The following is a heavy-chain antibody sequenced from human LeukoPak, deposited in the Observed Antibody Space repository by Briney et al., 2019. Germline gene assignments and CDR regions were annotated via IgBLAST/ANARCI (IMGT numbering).Heavy chain of an antibody. V-gene: IGHV1-2*02. CDR2: INPNSGGT. CDR3: ARLASIVGATIDY. Sequence: APVKVSCKASGYTFTGYYMHWVRQAPGQGLEWMGWINPNSGGTNYAQKFQGRVTMTRDTSISTAYMELSRLRSDDTAVYYCARLASIVGATIDYWGQGTLVTVSS. CDR1: GYTFTGYY. D-gene: IGHD1-26*01. J-gene: IGHJ4*02.